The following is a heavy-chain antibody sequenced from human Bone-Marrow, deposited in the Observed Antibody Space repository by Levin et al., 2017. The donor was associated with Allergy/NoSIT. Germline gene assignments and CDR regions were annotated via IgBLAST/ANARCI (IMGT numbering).Heavy chain of an antibody. CDR2: IKEDGSDK. V-gene: IGHV3-7*01. D-gene: IGHD4-17*01. CDR3: ARGYDYGDYAEAEDFYYGLDV. Sequence: GGSLRLSCVASGFSFSTYWMSWVRQAPGKGLEWVANIKEDGSDKYYVDSVKGRVTVSRANAKNSLYLQMNSLRAEDTAVYYCARGYDYGDYAEAEDFYYGLDVWGQGTTVTVS. J-gene: IGHJ6*02. CDR1: GFSFSTYW.